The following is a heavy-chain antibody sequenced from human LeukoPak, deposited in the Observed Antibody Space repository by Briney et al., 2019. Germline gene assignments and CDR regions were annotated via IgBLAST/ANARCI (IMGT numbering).Heavy chain of an antibody. V-gene: IGHV3-74*01. D-gene: IGHD3-9*01. J-gene: IGHJ4*02. CDR3: TTFGIDWSLSY. CDR2: INTDGSYI. Sequence: GGSLRLSCAASGYIFSSWWMIWFRRLPGKGLVSVSHINTDGSYIRYADSVKGRFTISRDNAKNTLYLQMSSLRPEDTGVYYCTTFGIDWSLSYWGQGALVTVSS. CDR1: GYIFSSWW.